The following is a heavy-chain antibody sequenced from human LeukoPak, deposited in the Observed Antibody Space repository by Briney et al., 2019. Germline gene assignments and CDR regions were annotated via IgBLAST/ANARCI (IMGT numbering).Heavy chain of an antibody. CDR1: GGSISSGDYY. V-gene: IGHV4-61*10. J-gene: IGHJ4*02. CDR2: IYSSGST. D-gene: IGHD3-10*01. Sequence: SETLSLTCNVSGGSISSGDYYWSWIRQPAGKGLEWIGYIYSSGSTNYNPSLKSRVTISVDTSNNQFSLRLNSVTTADTGVYYCARSASYYAEFDYWGQGTLVTVSS. CDR3: ARSASYYAEFDY.